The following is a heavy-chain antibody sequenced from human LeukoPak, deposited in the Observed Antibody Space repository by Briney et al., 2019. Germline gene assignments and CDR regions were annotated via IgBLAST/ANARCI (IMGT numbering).Heavy chain of an antibody. Sequence: GGSLRLSCAASGFTFDDYGMSWVRQAPGKGLEWVAGINWIGESTGYADSVKGRFTISRDNAKNSLYLQMNSLRAEDTAVYYCARGFYYDSSGGQGTLVTVSS. V-gene: IGHV3-20*04. J-gene: IGHJ4*02. CDR2: INWIGEST. CDR3: ARGFYYDSS. CDR1: GFTFDDYG. D-gene: IGHD3-22*01.